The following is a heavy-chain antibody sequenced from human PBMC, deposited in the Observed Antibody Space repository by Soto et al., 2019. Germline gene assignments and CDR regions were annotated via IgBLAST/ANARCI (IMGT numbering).Heavy chain of an antibody. J-gene: IGHJ5*02. Sequence: GGSLRLSCVGTGLNFDDFAMHWVRQAPGKGLEWVSGITWNSRVLAYADSVKGRFTISRDNAKRSLYLQMMSLTAEDTAIYYCVRGGGGGLFDPWGQGTMVTVSS. D-gene: IGHD2-15*01. CDR3: VRGGGGGLFDP. CDR1: GLNFDDFA. CDR2: ITWNSRVL. V-gene: IGHV3-9*01.